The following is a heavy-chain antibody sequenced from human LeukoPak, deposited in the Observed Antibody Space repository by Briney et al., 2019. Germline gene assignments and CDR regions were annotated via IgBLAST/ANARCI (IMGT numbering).Heavy chain of an antibody. CDR1: GYTFTSYG. CDR3: ASHGYSSGSVGYYMDV. J-gene: IGHJ6*03. Sequence: GASVKVSCKASGYTFTSYGISWVRQAPGQGLEWMGWISAYNGNTNYAQKLQGRVTMTTDTSTSTAYMELRSLRSDDTAVYYCASHGYSSGSVGYYMDVWGKGTTVTVSS. V-gene: IGHV1-18*01. D-gene: IGHD6-19*01. CDR2: ISAYNGNT.